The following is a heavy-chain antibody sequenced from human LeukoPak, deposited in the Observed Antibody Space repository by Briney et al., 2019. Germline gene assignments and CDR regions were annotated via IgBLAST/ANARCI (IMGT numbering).Heavy chain of an antibody. CDR2: IIPIIGTA. Sequence: GASVNVSCTASGATFSSYAISWVRQAPGQGLEWMGGIIPIIGTANYAQKFQGRVTITTDESTSTAYMELSSLRSKDTAVYYCARVRLLLYFDPWGQGTLVTVSS. CDR3: ARVRLLLYFDP. CDR1: GATFSSYA. J-gene: IGHJ5*02. D-gene: IGHD3-10*01. V-gene: IGHV1-69*05.